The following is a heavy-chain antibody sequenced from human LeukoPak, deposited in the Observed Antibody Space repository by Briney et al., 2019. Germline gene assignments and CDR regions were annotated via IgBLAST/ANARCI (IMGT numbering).Heavy chain of an antibody. J-gene: IGHJ5*02. Sequence: ASVKVSCKASGYTFTSYGISWVQQAPGQGLEWMGWINPNSGGTNYAQKFQGRVTMTRDTSISTAYMELSRLRSDDTAVYYCARPYYYGSGTRFDPWGQGTLVTVSS. V-gene: IGHV1-2*02. CDR3: ARPYYYGSGTRFDP. CDR1: GYTFTSYG. CDR2: INPNSGGT. D-gene: IGHD3-10*01.